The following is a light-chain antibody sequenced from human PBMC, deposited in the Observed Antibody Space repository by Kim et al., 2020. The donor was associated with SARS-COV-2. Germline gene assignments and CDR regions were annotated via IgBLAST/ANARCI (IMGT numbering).Light chain of an antibody. CDR1: QSVSSN. CDR3: QKYNNWPPYT. J-gene: IGKJ2*01. CDR2: GAS. Sequence: EIVMTQSPATLSVSPGERATLSCRASQSVSSNLAWYQQKPGQAPRLLIYGASTRATGIPARFSGSGSGTEFNLTISSLQSEDFAVYYCQKYNNWPPYTFGQGTKLE. V-gene: IGKV3-15*01.